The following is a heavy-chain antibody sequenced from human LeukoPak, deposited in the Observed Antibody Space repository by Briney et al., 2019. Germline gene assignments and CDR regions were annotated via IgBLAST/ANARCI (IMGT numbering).Heavy chain of an antibody. Sequence: GASVKVSCKASGYTFTSYYMHWVRQAPGQGLEWMGIINPSGGSTSYAQKFQGRVTMTRDTSTSTVYMELSSLRSEDTAVYYCARDGKPLGRDLFAYYDSSGPHYYFDYWGQGTLVTVSS. V-gene: IGHV1-46*01. CDR2: INPSGGST. CDR1: GYTFTSYY. D-gene: IGHD3-22*01. CDR3: ARDGKPLGRDLFAYYDSSGPHYYFDY. J-gene: IGHJ4*02.